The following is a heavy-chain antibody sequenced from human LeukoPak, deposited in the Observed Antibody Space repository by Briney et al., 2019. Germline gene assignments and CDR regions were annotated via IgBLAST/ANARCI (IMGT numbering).Heavy chain of an antibody. Sequence: PGRSLRLSCAASGFTFSSYAMHWVRQAPGKGLEWVAVISYDGSNKYYEDSVKGRFTISRDNSKNTLYLQMNSLRAEDTAVYYCARALSSGRLDYWGQGTLVTVSS. D-gene: IGHD6-19*01. CDR3: ARALSSGRLDY. CDR2: ISYDGSNK. CDR1: GFTFSSYA. J-gene: IGHJ4*02. V-gene: IGHV3-30-3*01.